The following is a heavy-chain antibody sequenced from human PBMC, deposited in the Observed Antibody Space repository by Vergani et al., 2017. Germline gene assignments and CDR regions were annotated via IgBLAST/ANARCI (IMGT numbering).Heavy chain of an antibody. J-gene: IGHJ3*01. CDR3: ARPVGHSAMADGYHV. Sequence: QLQLQESGPGLVKPSETLSLSCRVSGDSISRSHYYWGFIRQPPGKGLEWIGPISSSGSPYYNPTLKSRLAFSVDTAKNLFALRLKSVTATDTGMYYCARPVGHSAMADGYHVWGQGTMVTVS. D-gene: IGHD3-10*01. V-gene: IGHV4-39*02. CDR2: ISSSGSP. CDR1: GDSISRSHYY.